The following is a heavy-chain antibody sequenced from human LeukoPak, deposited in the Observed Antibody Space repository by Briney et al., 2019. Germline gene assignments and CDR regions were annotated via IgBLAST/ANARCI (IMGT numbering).Heavy chain of an antibody. J-gene: IGHJ5*02. CDR1: GYTFTSYG. V-gene: IGHV1-18*01. CDR3: ARVLGDIVVVPAAILGWFDP. Sequence: GASVKVSCKASGYTFTSYGISWVRQAPGQGLEWMGWISAYNGNTNYAQKLQGRVTITADESTSTAYMELSSLRSEDTAVYYCARVLGDIVVVPAAILGWFDPWGQGTLVTVSS. D-gene: IGHD2-2*01. CDR2: ISAYNGNT.